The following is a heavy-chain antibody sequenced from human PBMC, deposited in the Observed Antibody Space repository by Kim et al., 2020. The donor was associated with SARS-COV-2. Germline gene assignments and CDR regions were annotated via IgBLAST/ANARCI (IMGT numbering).Heavy chain of an antibody. CDR2: IYHSGST. CDR3: SRRTPRGSDCWSGYKLRVLDY. D-gene: IGHD3-3*01. J-gene: IGHJ4*02. CDR1: GYSISSGYY. Sequence: SETLSLTCTVSGYSISSGYYWGWIRQPPGKGLEWIGSIYHSGSTYYNPSLKSRVTISVDTSKNQFSLKLSSVTAADTAVYYCSRRTPRGSDCWSGYKLRVLDYWGQGTLVTVSS. V-gene: IGHV4-38-2*02.